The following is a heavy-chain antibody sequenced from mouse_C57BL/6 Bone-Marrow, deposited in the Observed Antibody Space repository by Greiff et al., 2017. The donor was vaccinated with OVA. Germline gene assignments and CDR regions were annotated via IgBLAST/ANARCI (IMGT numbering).Heavy chain of an antibody. Sequence: VQLQQSGPELVKPGASVKISCKASGYTFTDYYMNWVKQSHGKSLEWIGDINPNNGGTSYNQKFKGKATLTVDKSSSTAYMELRSLTSEDSAVYYCAGGSSFAYWGQGTLVTVSA. V-gene: IGHV1-26*01. CDR3: AGGSSFAY. D-gene: IGHD3-1*01. CDR2: INPNNGGT. J-gene: IGHJ3*01. CDR1: GYTFTDYY.